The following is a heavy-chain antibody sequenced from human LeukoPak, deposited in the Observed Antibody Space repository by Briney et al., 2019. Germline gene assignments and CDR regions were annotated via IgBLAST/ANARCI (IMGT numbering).Heavy chain of an antibody. CDR3: ARGITGTPNYIDY. D-gene: IGHD1-7*01. J-gene: IGHJ4*02. CDR2: IWYDGSNK. V-gene: IGHV3-33*01. CDR1: GFTFSSYG. Sequence: SGGSLRLSCAASGFTFSSYGMHWVRQAPGKGLEWVAVIWYDGSNKYYADSVKGRFTISRDNSKNTLYLQMNSLRAEDTAVYYCARGITGTPNYIDYWGQGTLVTVSS.